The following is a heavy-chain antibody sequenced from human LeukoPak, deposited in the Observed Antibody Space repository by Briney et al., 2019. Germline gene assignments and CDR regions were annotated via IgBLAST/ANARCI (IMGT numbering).Heavy chain of an antibody. Sequence: GASVKVSCKASGYTFTSYYIHWVRQAPGQGLEWMGWINPNSGGTNYAQKFQGRVTMTRDTSISTAYMELSRLRSDDTAVYYCARDIVVVPAAHRGVDYWGQGTLVTVSS. J-gene: IGHJ4*02. CDR1: GYTFTSYY. D-gene: IGHD2-2*01. V-gene: IGHV1-2*02. CDR3: ARDIVVVPAAHRGVDY. CDR2: INPNSGGT.